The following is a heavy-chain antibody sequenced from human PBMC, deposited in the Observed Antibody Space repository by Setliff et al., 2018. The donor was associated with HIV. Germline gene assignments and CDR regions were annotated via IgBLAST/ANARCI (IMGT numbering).Heavy chain of an antibody. CDR1: GFTFGEYG. V-gene: IGHV3-NL1*01. Sequence: PGGSLRLSCLGSGFTFGEYGMTWVRQAPGKGLEWVSVINGGTTTYYADSVKGRFTISRDNSKNSLYLQMNSLRAEDTAVYYCASVLRYYGSGSYPFGYWGQGTLVTVSS. J-gene: IGHJ4*02. CDR3: ASVLRYYGSGSYPFGY. CDR2: INGGTTT. D-gene: IGHD3-10*01.